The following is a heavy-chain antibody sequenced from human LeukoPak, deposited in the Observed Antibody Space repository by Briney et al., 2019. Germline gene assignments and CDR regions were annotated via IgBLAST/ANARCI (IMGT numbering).Heavy chain of an antibody. Sequence: GGSLRLSCAASGFTFSSYAMSWVRQAPGKGLEWVSAISGSGGSTYCADSVKGRFTISRDNSKNTLYLQMNSLRAEDTAVYYCASRPEYNYLDFDYWGQGTLVTVSS. V-gene: IGHV3-23*01. J-gene: IGHJ4*02. CDR1: GFTFSSYA. CDR3: ASRPEYNYLDFDY. CDR2: ISGSGGST. D-gene: IGHD1-1*01.